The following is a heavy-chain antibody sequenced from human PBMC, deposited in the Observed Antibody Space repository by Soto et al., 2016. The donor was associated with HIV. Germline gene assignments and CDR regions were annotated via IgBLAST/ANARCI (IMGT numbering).Heavy chain of an antibody. CDR2: INPNTGGT. D-gene: IGHD3-10*01. CDR1: GYTFTDNY. CDR3: ARVHITMVEGIDY. V-gene: IGHV1-2*02. Sequence: QVQLVQSGAEVKKSGASVKVSCKASGYTFTDNYLHWVRQAPGQGLGWMGWINPNTGGTNLAQKLQDRVTVTTDTSINTAYMELSRVRSDDAAVYYCARVHITMVEGIDYWGQGTLVTVSS. J-gene: IGHJ4*02.